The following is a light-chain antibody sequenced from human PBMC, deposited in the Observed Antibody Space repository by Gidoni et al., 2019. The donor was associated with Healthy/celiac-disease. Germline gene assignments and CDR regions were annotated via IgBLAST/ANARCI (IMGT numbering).Light chain of an antibody. CDR3: QQYGSSPWT. V-gene: IGKV3-20*01. CDR1: QSVSSSY. Sequence: IVFTTSPGTLSFSPGERATLSCRASQSVSSSYLAWYQQKPGQAPRLLIYGASSRATGIPDRFSGSGSGTDFTLTISRLEPEDFAVYYCQQYGSSPWTFGQGTKVEIK. J-gene: IGKJ1*01. CDR2: GAS.